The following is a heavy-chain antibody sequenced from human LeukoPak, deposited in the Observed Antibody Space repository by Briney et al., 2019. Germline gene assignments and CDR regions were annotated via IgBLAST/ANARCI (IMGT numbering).Heavy chain of an antibody. Sequence: SETLSLTCTVSDASISTNNYWGWIRQPPGKGLEWIGSILYSGITYYNPSLKSRVTISVDTSKNQFSLKLASVTAADTAMYYCAKHGQWLVLLQHWGRGTLVTVSP. V-gene: IGHV4-39*01. CDR3: AKHGQWLVLLQH. CDR2: ILYSGIT. J-gene: IGHJ4*02. D-gene: IGHD6-19*01. CDR1: DASISTNNY.